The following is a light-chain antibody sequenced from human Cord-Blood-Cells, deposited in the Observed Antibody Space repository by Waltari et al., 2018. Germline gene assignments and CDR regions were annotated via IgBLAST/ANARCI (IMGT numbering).Light chain of an antibody. Sequence: QSALTQPASVSGSPGQSITISCTGTSSDVGSYNLVSWYQQHPGKAPKLLFYEGSKRPAGVSKRFSGSKSGNTASLTISGLQAEGEADYYFCSYAGSSVVFGGGTKLTVL. J-gene: IGLJ2*01. CDR1: SSDVGSYNL. V-gene: IGLV2-23*01. CDR3: CSYAGSSVV. CDR2: EGS.